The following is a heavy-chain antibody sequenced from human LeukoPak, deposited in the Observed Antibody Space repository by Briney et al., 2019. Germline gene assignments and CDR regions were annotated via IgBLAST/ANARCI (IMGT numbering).Heavy chain of an antibody. CDR3: ARVYYYDSSGYYYLYYFDY. J-gene: IGHJ4*02. D-gene: IGHD3-22*01. V-gene: IGHV3-21*01. CDR2: ISSSGSYI. Sequence: PGGSLRLPCAASGFTFSSYSMNWVRQAPGKGLEWVSSISSSGSYIYYADSVKGRFTISRDNAKNSLYLQMNSLRAEDTAVYYCARVYYYDSSGYYYLYYFDYWGQGTLVTVSS. CDR1: GFTFSSYS.